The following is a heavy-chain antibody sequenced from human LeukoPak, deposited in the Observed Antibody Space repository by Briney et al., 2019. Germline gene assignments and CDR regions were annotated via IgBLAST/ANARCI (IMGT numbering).Heavy chain of an antibody. Sequence: GASVKVSCKASGYTFTGYYMHWVRQAPGQGLEWMGWINPNSGGTNYAQKFQGRVTMTRDTSISTAYMELSRLRSDDTAVYYCARGLGRYCSGGSCYSSHTDYWGQGTLVTVSS. CDR2: INPNSGGT. J-gene: IGHJ4*02. V-gene: IGHV1-2*02. D-gene: IGHD2-15*01. CDR1: GYTFTGYY. CDR3: ARGLGRYCSGGSCYSSHTDY.